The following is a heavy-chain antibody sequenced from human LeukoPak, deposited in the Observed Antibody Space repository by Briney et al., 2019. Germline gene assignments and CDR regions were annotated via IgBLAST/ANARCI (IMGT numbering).Heavy chain of an antibody. V-gene: IGHV1-69*01. CDR2: IIPIFGTA. CDR1: GGTFSSYA. D-gene: IGHD2-2*01. J-gene: IGHJ3*02. Sequence: SVKVSCKASGGTFSSYAISWVRQAPGQGLEWMGGIIPIFGTANYAQKFQRRVTITADESTSTAYMQLSSLRSEDPPVYYGSRYGGDIVVVPAVSGAFDIWGQGTMVTVSS. CDR3: SRYGGDIVVVPAVSGAFDI.